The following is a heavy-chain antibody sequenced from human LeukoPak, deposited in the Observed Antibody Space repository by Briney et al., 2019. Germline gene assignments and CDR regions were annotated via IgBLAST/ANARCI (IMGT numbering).Heavy chain of an antibody. D-gene: IGHD2-15*01. V-gene: IGHV1-8*03. Sequence: ASVKVSCKASGYTFTSHGINWVRQAPGQGLEWMGWMNSNSGNTGYAQKFQGRLTITRITSISTAYMELSSLRSEDTAVYYCARGASRSFDYWGQGTLVTVSS. CDR3: ARGASRSFDY. CDR2: MNSNSGNT. CDR1: GYTFTSHG. J-gene: IGHJ4*02.